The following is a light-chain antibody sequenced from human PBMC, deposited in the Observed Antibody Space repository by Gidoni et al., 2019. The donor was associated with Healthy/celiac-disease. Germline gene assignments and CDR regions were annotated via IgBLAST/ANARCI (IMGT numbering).Light chain of an antibody. J-gene: IGKJ4*01. Sequence: DIQMTQSPSSLSASVGDRVTITCQASKDISNYLNWYQQKHGKAPKLLIYDASNLETGVPSRFSESESGTDFTFTISSLQPEDIATYYCQQYDNLHSLTFGGXTKVEIK. V-gene: IGKV1-33*01. CDR1: KDISNY. CDR2: DAS. CDR3: QQYDNLHSLT.